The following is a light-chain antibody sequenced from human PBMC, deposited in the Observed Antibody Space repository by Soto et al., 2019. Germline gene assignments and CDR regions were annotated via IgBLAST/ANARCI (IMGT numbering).Light chain of an antibody. CDR3: QQYSAYPWT. J-gene: IGKJ1*01. CDR2: MAS. CDR1: QSIDSW. Sequence: DIQMTQSPASLSASVGDRVTITCRASQSIDSWLAWLQQRPGKAPKLLIYMASNLESGVPSRFSGSRSGTEFTLTISSLQPDDFATYYCQQYSAYPWTFGQGTKVEIK. V-gene: IGKV1-5*03.